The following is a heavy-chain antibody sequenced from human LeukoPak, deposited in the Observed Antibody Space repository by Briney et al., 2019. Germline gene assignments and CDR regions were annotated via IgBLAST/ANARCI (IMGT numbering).Heavy chain of an antibody. CDR2: SKSIADGGTT. CDR3: ATDNPAYCRGECYPRI. Sequence: GGSLRLSCVASGFTFSSAWMSWVRQAPGKGLEWVGRSKSIADGGTTDYTAPVKGRFTISRDDSQNALYLQMNSLKTEDTAVYYCATDNPAYCRGECYPRIWGQGTLLTASS. D-gene: IGHD2-21*01. CDR1: GFTFSSAW. J-gene: IGHJ4*02. V-gene: IGHV3-15*01.